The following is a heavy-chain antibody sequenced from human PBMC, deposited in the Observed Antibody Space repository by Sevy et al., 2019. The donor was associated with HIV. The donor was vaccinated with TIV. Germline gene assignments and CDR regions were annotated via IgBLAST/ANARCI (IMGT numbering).Heavy chain of an antibody. CDR3: ARDGTCSGRSCYLYYYYYYGMDV. V-gene: IGHV3-11*01. CDR1: GFTFSDYY. Sequence: GGSLRLSCAASGFTFSDYYMSWIRQAPGKGLEWVSYISSSGSTIYYADSVKGRFTISRDNAKNSLYLQMNSLRAEDTAVYYCARDGTCSGRSCYLYYYYYYGMDVWGQGTTVTVSS. D-gene: IGHD2-15*01. J-gene: IGHJ6*02. CDR2: ISSSGSTI.